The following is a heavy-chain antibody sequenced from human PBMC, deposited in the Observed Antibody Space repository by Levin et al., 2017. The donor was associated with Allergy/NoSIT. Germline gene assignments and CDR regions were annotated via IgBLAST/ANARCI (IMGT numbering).Heavy chain of an antibody. CDR2: IHTDTSVT. D-gene: IGHD2-15*01. Sequence: LSLPCAASGFPFRSSYMHWVRQAPGKGLAWVSNIHTDTSVTNYADSVKGRFTISRDNAKNTLYLQMNSLRAEDTAVYYCARGGCSATSCLDYWGQGTLVTVSS. CDR3: ARGGCSATSCLDY. CDR1: GFPFRSSY. J-gene: IGHJ4*02. V-gene: IGHV3-74*01.